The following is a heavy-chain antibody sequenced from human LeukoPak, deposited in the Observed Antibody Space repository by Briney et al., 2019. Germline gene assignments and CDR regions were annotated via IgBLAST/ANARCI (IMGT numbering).Heavy chain of an antibody. CDR2: ISAYNGNT. CDR3: ARVPREGDYVWGSYRYTYWFDP. J-gene: IGHJ5*02. V-gene: IGHV1-18*01. D-gene: IGHD3-16*02. Sequence: GASVKVSCKASGYTFTSYGISWVRQAPGQGLEWMGWISAYNGNTNYAQKLQGRVTMTTDTSTSTAYMELRSLRSDDTAVYYCARVPREGDYVWGSYRYTYWFDPWGQGTLVTVSS. CDR1: GYTFTSYG.